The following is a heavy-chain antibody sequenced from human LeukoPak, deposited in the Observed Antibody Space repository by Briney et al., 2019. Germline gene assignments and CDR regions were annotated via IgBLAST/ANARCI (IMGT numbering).Heavy chain of an antibody. Sequence: GASVKVSCKVSGYTLTELSMHWVRQAPGKGLEWMGGFDPEDGETIYAQKFQGRVTITADESTSTAYMELSSLRSEDTAVYYCARADTAMDQQREFDYWGQGTLVTVSS. CDR1: GYTLTELS. V-gene: IGHV1-24*01. D-gene: IGHD5-18*01. CDR2: FDPEDGET. J-gene: IGHJ4*02. CDR3: ARADTAMDQQREFDY.